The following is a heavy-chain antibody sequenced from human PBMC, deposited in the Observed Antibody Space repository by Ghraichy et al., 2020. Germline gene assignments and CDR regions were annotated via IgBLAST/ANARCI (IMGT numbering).Heavy chain of an antibody. CDR2: ISAYNGDT. Sequence: ASVKVSCKASGYTFTSYGISWVRQAPGQGLEWMGWISAYNGDTNYAQKLQGRVTMTTDTSTSTAYMELRSLRSDDTAVYYCARDRGWMIGSDAEYFQHWGQGTLVTVSS. J-gene: IGHJ1*01. CDR1: GYTFTSYG. D-gene: IGHD3-22*01. V-gene: IGHV1-18*01. CDR3: ARDRGWMIGSDAEYFQH.